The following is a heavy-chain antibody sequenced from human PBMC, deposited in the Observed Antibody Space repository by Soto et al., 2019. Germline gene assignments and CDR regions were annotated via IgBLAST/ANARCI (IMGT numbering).Heavy chain of an antibody. D-gene: IGHD3-10*01. CDR1: GGSISSGGYY. CDR2: IYYSGST. J-gene: IGHJ5*02. CDR3: AREGRGAISWFDP. Sequence: SETLSLTCTVSGGSISSGGYYWSWIRQHPGKGLEWIGYIYYSGSTYYNPSLKSRVTISVDTSKNQFSLKLSSVTAADTAVYYCAREGRGAISWFDPWGQGTLVTVSS. V-gene: IGHV4-30-4*08.